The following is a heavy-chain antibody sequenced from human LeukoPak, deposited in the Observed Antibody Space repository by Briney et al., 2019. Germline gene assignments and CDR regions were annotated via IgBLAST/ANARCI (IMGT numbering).Heavy chain of an antibody. Sequence: PSETRSLTCTVSGGSISSYYWSWIRQPPGKGLEWIGYIYYSGSTNYNPSLKSRVTISVDTSKNQFSLKLSSVTAADTAVYYCARVGDDYSNYYFDYWGQGTLVTVSS. D-gene: IGHD4-11*01. V-gene: IGHV4-59*01. CDR2: IYYSGST. J-gene: IGHJ4*02. CDR3: ARVGDDYSNYYFDY. CDR1: GGSISSYY.